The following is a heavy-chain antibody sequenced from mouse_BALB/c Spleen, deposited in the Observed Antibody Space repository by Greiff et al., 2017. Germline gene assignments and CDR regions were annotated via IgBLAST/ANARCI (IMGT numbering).Heavy chain of an antibody. J-gene: IGHJ3*01. CDR1: GFNIKDTY. D-gene: IGHD3-3*01. CDR3: ASGEGRAWFAY. V-gene: IGHV14-3*02. CDR2: IDPANGNT. Sequence: EVKLVESGAELVKPGASVKLSCTASGFNIKDTYMHWVKQRPEQGLEWIGRIDPANGNTKYDPKFQGKATITADTSSNTAYLQLSSLTSEDTAVYYCASGEGRAWFAYWGQGTLVTVSA.